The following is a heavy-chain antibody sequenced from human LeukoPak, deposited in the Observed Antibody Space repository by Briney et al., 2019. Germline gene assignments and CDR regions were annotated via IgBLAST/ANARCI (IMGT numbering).Heavy chain of an antibody. J-gene: IGHJ4*02. CDR2: IKYDGSEK. Sequence: ETLSLTCTVSGGSISSSSYYWGWIRQPPGKGLEWVANIKYDGSEKNYVDSVKGRFTISRDNAKNSLYLQMNSLRAEDTGVYFCARDPVPGWGQGTLVTVSS. CDR3: ARDPVPG. V-gene: IGHV3-7*01. CDR1: GGSISSSSYY. D-gene: IGHD6-6*01.